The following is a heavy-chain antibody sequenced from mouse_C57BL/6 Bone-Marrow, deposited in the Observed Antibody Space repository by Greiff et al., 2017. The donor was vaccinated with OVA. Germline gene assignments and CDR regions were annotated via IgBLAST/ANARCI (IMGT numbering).Heavy chain of an antibody. D-gene: IGHD4-1*01. CDR1: GFTFSSYA. CDR2: ISSGGDYF. V-gene: IGHV5-9-1*02. J-gene: IGHJ2*01. Sequence: EVKLVESGEGLVQPGGSLKLSCAASGFTFSSYAMSWVRQTPEKRLEWVAYISSGGDYFYYADTVKGRFTISRDNARNTLYLQMNSLKSEDTAMYYYTRNWYFDYWGQGTTLTVSS. CDR3: TRNWYFDY.